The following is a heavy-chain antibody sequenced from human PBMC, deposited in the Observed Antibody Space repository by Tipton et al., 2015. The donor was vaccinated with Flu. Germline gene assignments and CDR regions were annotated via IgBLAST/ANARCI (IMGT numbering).Heavy chain of an antibody. Sequence: TLSLTCAVSGYSVTSGYYWGWIRQPAGKGLEWIGRIHTSGSTNYNPSLKSRVTMSVDTSKNQFSLKLSSVIAADTAVYYCARLAYYDTLTAYYPYAMDVWGQGTTVTVSS. CDR2: IHTSGST. J-gene: IGHJ6*02. CDR1: GYSVTSGYY. D-gene: IGHD3-9*01. V-gene: IGHV4-4*07. CDR3: ARLAYYDTLTAYYPYAMDV.